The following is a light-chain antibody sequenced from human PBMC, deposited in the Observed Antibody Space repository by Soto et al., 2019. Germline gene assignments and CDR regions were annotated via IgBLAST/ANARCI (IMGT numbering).Light chain of an antibody. CDR1: QSISFY. CDR2: TVY. J-gene: IGKJ1*01. V-gene: IGKV1-39*01. CDR3: QQSYSSPQT. Sequence: DIQMTQSPSCLSAYIGDRVTLTCRASQSISFYLNWYQQKPGKPPRLLIYTVYSLQNGVSSRFSGSGSGTDFTLTINSLQPQDFATYFCQQSYSSPQTVGQGTKVEIK.